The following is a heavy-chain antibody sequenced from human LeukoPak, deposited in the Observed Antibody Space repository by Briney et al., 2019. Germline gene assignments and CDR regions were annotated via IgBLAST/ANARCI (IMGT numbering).Heavy chain of an antibody. Sequence: SETLSLTCSVSGGSISSLYWSWIRQPPGKGLEWIGYIYYTGSTNYNPSLKSRVTMSVDTSKNQFSLKLSSVTAADTAVYYCARVGLYSSSWYYFDYWGQGTLVTVSS. V-gene: IGHV4-59*12. J-gene: IGHJ4*02. CDR2: IYYTGST. CDR3: ARVGLYSSSWYYFDY. CDR1: GGSISSLY. D-gene: IGHD6-13*01.